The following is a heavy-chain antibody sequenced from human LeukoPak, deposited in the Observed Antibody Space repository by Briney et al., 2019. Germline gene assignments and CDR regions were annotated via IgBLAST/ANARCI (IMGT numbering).Heavy chain of an antibody. J-gene: IGHJ4*02. CDR2: IFYSGTT. D-gene: IGHD1-26*01. CDR1: NDSISPLY. Sequence: KPSETLSLTCTVSNDSISPLYWGWIRQPPGKGLEFIGYIFYSGTTNFNPSLKSRVTLSVDTSKNQFSLRLTSVTAADTAVYFCARDSGSYPFASWGQGTLVTVSS. V-gene: IGHV4-59*11. CDR3: ARDSGSYPFAS.